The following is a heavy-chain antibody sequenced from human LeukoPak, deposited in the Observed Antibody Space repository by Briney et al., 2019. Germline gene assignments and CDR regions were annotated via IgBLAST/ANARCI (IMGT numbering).Heavy chain of an antibody. Sequence: ASVKVSCKASGYTFTSYDINWVRQATGQGLEWMGWMNPNSGNTGYAQKFQGRVTMTRNTSISTAYMELSSLRSEDTAVYYCASVDMVRGRGYYWDYWGQGTLVTVSS. V-gene: IGHV1-8*01. D-gene: IGHD3-10*01. CDR1: GYTFTSYD. CDR2: MNPNSGNT. J-gene: IGHJ4*02. CDR3: ASVDMVRGRGYYWDY.